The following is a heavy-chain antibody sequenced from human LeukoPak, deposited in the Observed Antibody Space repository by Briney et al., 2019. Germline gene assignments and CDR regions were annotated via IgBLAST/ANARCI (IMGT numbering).Heavy chain of an antibody. CDR3: ARTFGTYQYYFDY. J-gene: IGHJ4*02. CDR1: GDSISNYY. Sequence: SVTLSLTCTVSGDSISNYYWSWIRQPPGKGLEWIGSIYYNGNTYYNPSLESRVTMSVDTSKNQFSLKLTSVSADTAVYYCARTFGTYQYYFDYWGQGSLVAVSS. CDR2: IYYNGNT. V-gene: IGHV4-39*07. D-gene: IGHD1-26*01.